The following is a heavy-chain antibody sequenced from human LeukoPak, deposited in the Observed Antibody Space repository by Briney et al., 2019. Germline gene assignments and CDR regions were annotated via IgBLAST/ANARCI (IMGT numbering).Heavy chain of an antibody. V-gene: IGHV1-8*02. CDR3: ARIVIRGTTADGGDY. CDR2: MNPNSGNT. D-gene: IGHD1-14*01. J-gene: IGHJ4*02. Sequence: GASVKVSCKASGYTFTNYDINWVRQASGQGLEWMGWMNPNSGNTGYARKFQGRATMTRDTSINTAYMELSSLRSDDTAVYYCARIVIRGTTADGGDYWGQGTLVTVSS. CDR1: GYTFTNYD.